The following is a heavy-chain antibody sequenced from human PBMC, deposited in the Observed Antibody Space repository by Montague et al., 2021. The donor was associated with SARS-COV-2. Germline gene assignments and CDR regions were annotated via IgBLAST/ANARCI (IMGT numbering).Heavy chain of an antibody. J-gene: IGHJ3*01. D-gene: IGHD3-10*01. V-gene: IGHV4-39*01. CDR1: GGSIRSSSYY. CDR3: ARPASGIGNAFDF. Sequence: SETLSLTCTVSGGSIRSSSYYWGWIRQPPGKGLEWIGNIYYSGSTYYNPSLKSRVTISVDTSKDQFSLNLDSAAVADTAIYFCARPASGIGNAFDFWGQGTMVNVSS. CDR2: IYYSGST.